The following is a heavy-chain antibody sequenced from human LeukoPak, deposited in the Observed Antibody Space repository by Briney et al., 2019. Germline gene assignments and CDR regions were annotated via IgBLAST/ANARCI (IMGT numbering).Heavy chain of an antibody. CDR1: GFIFSSFG. CDR3: AKISSH. Sequence: GGSLRLSCVASGFIFSSFGLHWARQAPGKGLEWVAFIRYDGSSKYYADSVKGRSTISRDISRNTLYLEMNSLRPDDTAVYYCAKISSHWGQGTLVTVSS. CDR2: IRYDGSSK. D-gene: IGHD3-3*02. J-gene: IGHJ4*02. V-gene: IGHV3-30*02.